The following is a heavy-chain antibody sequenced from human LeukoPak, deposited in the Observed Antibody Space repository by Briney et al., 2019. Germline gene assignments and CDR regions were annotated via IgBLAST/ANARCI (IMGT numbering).Heavy chain of an antibody. J-gene: IGHJ4*02. Sequence: PGGSLRLSCAASGFTFDDYAMHWVRQAPGKGLEWVSGISWNSGSIGYADSVKGRFTISRDNAKNSLYLQMNSLRAEDTALYYCAKMHSSGWSLAFDYWGPGTLVTVSS. D-gene: IGHD6-19*01. V-gene: IGHV3-9*01. CDR3: AKMHSSGWSLAFDY. CDR2: ISWNSGSI. CDR1: GFTFDDYA.